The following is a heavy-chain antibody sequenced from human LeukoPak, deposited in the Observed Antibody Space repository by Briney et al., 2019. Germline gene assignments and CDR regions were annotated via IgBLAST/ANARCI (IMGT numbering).Heavy chain of an antibody. D-gene: IGHD2-2*01. Sequence: PSETLSLTCTVSGGSISSYYWSWIRQPAGKGLEWIGRIYTSGSTNYNPSLKSRVTMSVDTSKNQFSLKLSSVTAADTAVYYCARDGTSLGYCSSTSCSYYYYYYMDVWGKGTMVTVSS. CDR3: ARDGTSLGYCSSTSCSYYYYYYMDV. CDR2: IYTSGST. J-gene: IGHJ6*03. CDR1: GGSISSYY. V-gene: IGHV4-4*07.